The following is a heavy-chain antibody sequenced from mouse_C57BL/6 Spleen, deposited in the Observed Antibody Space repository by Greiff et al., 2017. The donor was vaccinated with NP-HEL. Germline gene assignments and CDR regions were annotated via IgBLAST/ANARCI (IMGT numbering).Heavy chain of an antibody. Sequence: VKQSCTASGYTFTSYRMPWVKQRPGRGLEWIGRIDPTSGGTKYKEKFKSKATLTADKPSSTAYMQLSSLTTEDSAVYYCAREGSNWVDYWGQGTTLTVSS. CDR2: IDPTSGGT. D-gene: IGHD4-1*01. CDR1: GYTFTSYR. V-gene: IGHV1-72*01. CDR3: AREGSNWVDY. J-gene: IGHJ2*01.